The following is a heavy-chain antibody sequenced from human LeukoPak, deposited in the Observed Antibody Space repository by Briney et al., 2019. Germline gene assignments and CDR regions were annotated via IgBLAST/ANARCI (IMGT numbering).Heavy chain of an antibody. V-gene: IGHV4-59*01. Sequence: SETLSLTCTVSGGSISSYYWSWIRQPPGKGLEWIGYTYYSGSTNYNPSLKSRVTISVDTSKNQFSLKLSSVTAADTAVYYCARDCSGGSCYFDYWGQGTLVTVSS. J-gene: IGHJ4*02. CDR2: TYYSGST. CDR3: ARDCSGGSCYFDY. CDR1: GGSISSYY. D-gene: IGHD2-15*01.